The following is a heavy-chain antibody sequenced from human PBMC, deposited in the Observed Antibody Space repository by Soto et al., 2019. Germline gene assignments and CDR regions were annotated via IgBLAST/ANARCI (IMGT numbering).Heavy chain of an antibody. CDR2: ICYTGTT. CDR3: ATTTIGYNIWYFDL. Sequence: QLQLQESGPGLVKPSETLSLTCTVSGGSISSSSYCWGWIRQPPGKGLDWVGSICYTGTTYNNLSLKSRATISVDTSKNRFSLKLSSLTAADTAVYYCATTTIGYNIWYFDLWGRGTLVTVSS. J-gene: IGHJ2*01. D-gene: IGHD5-12*01. V-gene: IGHV4-39*01. CDR1: GGSISSSSYC.